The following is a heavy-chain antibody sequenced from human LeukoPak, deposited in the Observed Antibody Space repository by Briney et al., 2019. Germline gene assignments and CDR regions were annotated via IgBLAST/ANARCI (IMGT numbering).Heavy chain of an antibody. Sequence: PSETLSLTCAVSGGSISSGGYSWSWIRQPPGKGLEWIGYIYHSGSTYYNPSLKSRVTISVDRSKNQFSLKLSSVTAADTAVYYCARVPGIAAVMGAFDIWAKGQWSPSLQ. CDR3: ARVPGIAAVMGAFDI. J-gene: IGHJ3*02. CDR1: GGSISSGGYS. CDR2: IYHSGST. V-gene: IGHV4-30-2*01. D-gene: IGHD6-13*01.